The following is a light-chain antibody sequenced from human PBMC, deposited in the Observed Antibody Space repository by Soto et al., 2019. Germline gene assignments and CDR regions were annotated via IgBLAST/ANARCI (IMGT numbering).Light chain of an antibody. CDR1: SSDVGGYNY. V-gene: IGLV2-14*03. CDR2: DVS. J-gene: IGLJ1*01. CDR3: GSYTTSNTRQIV. Sequence: QSVLTQPASVSGSPGQSITISCTGTSSDVGGYNYVSWYQHHPGKAPKLLIYDVSNRPSGISNRFSGSKSDNTASLTISGLQPEDEADYYCGSYTTSNTRQIVFGTGTKVTVL.